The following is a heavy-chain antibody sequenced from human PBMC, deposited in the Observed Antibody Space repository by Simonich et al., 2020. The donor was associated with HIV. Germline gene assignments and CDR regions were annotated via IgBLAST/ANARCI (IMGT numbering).Heavy chain of an antibody. Sequence: QVQLQQWGAGLLKPSETLSLTCAVYGGSFSGYYRSWIRQPPGKGLEWMGEINHSGITNYKSSLNSRATISVDKSKNQFSLKLSSVTAADTAIYYCARRDRELILYFDYWGQGNLVTVSS. CDR1: GGSFSGYY. V-gene: IGHV4-34*01. D-gene: IGHD3-3*01. CDR3: ARRDRELILYFDY. J-gene: IGHJ4*02. CDR2: INHSGIT.